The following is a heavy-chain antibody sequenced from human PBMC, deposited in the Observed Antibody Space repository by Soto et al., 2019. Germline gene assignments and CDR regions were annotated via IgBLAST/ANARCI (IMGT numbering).Heavy chain of an antibody. J-gene: IGHJ5*01. V-gene: IGHV3-30*03. CDR1: GFTFSRNG. D-gene: IGHD3-22*01. CDR3: TRWVGGSMSDNSGKYDS. CDR2: VSYNGNKK. Sequence: VQLVESGGGVVQPGTSLRLPCAGSGFTFSRNGMHWVRQAPGKGLEWVALVSYNGNKKNYGDSVKGRFTISRDTPDNTLYLQMNSLRAEDTAVYYCTRWVGGSMSDNSGKYDSWGQGTLVTVSS.